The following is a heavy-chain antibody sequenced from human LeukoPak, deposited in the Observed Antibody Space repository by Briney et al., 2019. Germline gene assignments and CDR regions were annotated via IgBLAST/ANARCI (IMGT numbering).Heavy chain of an antibody. CDR2: INPNSGGT. J-gene: IGHJ5*02. CDR1: GYTFTGYY. Sequence: GASVKVSCKASGYTFTGYYMHWVRQAPGQGLEWMGWINPNSGGTNYAQKFQGRVTMTRDTSISIAYMELSRLRSDDTAVYYCARAGPRYNDEVAWFDPWGQGTLVTVSS. V-gene: IGHV1-2*02. CDR3: ARAGPRYNDEVAWFDP. D-gene: IGHD3-22*01.